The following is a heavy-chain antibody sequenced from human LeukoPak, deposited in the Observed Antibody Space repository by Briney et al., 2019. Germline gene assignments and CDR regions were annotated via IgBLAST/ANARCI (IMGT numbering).Heavy chain of an antibody. D-gene: IGHD3-3*01. V-gene: IGHV3-53*04. CDR3: ARDGFWSGYTHYGMDV. CDR1: GFTVSSNY. Sequence: PGGSLRLSCAASGFTVSSNYMSWVRQAPGKGLEWVSVIYSGGSTYYADSVKGRFTISRHNSKNTLYLQMNSLRAEDTAVYYCARDGFWSGYTHYGMDVWGQGTTVTVSS. J-gene: IGHJ6*02. CDR2: IYSGGST.